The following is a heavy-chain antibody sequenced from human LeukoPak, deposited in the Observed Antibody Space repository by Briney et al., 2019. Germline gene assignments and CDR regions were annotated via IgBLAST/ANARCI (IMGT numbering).Heavy chain of an antibody. CDR2: MNPNSGNT. J-gene: IGHJ4*02. Sequence: ASVKVSXKASGYTFTSYDINWVRQATGQGLEWMGWMNPNSGNTGYAQKFQGRVTMTRNTSISTAYMELSSLRSEDTAVYYCARVGLWWGRYYFDYWGQGTLVTVSS. V-gene: IGHV1-8*01. D-gene: IGHD2-8*02. CDR1: GYTFTSYD. CDR3: ARVGLWWGRYYFDY.